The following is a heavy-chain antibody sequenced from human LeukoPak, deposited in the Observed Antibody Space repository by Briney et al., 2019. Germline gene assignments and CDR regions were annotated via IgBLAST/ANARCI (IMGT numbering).Heavy chain of an antibody. J-gene: IGHJ4*02. CDR1: GFTFGDYA. Sequence: GGSLRLSCTASGFTFGDYAMSWVRQAPGKGREWGGFIRSKAYGGTTEYAASVKGRFTISRDDSKSIAYLQMNSLKTEDTAVYYCTRVGWSYYGSGSYLSYWGQGTLVTVSS. CDR3: TRVGWSYYGSGSYLSY. V-gene: IGHV3-49*04. D-gene: IGHD3-10*01. CDR2: IRSKAYGGTT.